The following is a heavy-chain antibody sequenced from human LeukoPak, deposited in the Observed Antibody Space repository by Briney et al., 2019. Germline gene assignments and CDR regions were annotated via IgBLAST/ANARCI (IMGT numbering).Heavy chain of an antibody. CDR2: ISSSSSYT. D-gene: IGHD6-13*01. CDR3: ARGSRIAAAGTNSFDY. V-gene: IGHV3-11*05. J-gene: IGHJ4*02. Sequence: KTGGSLRLSCAASGFTFSDYYMSWIRQAPGKGLEWVSYISSSSSYTNYADSVKGRFTISRDNAKNSLYLQMNSLRAEDTAVYYCARGSRIAAAGTNSFDYWGQGTLVTVPS. CDR1: GFTFSDYY.